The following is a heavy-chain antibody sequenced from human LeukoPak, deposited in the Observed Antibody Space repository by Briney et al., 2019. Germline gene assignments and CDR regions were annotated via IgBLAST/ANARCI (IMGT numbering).Heavy chain of an antibody. CDR3: ARTHILTGYYSYYYYYYMDV. D-gene: IGHD3-9*01. CDR1: GGSFSGYY. Sequence: SETLSLTCAVYGGSFSGYYWSWIRQPPGKGLEWIGEINHSGSTNYNPSLKSRVTISVDTSKNQFSLKLSSVTAADTAVYYCARTHILTGYYSYYYYYYMDVWGKGTTVTISS. V-gene: IGHV4-34*01. J-gene: IGHJ6*03. CDR2: INHSGST.